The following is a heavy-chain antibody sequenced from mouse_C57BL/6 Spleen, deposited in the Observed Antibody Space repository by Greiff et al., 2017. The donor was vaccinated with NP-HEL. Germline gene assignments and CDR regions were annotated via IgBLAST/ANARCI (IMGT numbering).Heavy chain of an antibody. D-gene: IGHD1-1*01. V-gene: IGHV5-16*01. Sequence: EVKLVESEGGLVQPGSSMKLSCTASGFTFSDYYMAWVRQVPEKGLEWVANINYDGSSTYYLDSLKSRFIISRDNAKNILYLQMSSLKSEDTATYYCARAHYYGSSSFDVWGTGTTVTVSS. CDR2: INYDGSST. CDR3: ARAHYYGSSSFDV. J-gene: IGHJ1*03. CDR1: GFTFSDYY.